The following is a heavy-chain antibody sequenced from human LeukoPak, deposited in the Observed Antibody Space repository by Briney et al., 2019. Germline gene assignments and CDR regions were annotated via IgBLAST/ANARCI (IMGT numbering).Heavy chain of an antibody. Sequence: PGGSLRLSCVASGFTLSAYWMSWIRQPPGKGLEWIGEINHSGSTNYNPSLKSRVTISVDTSKYQFSLKLSSVTAADTAVYYCARGGNSSSSAFDYWGQGTLVTVSS. J-gene: IGHJ4*02. CDR2: INHSGST. D-gene: IGHD6-6*01. CDR1: GFTLSAYW. V-gene: IGHV4-34*01. CDR3: ARGGNSSSSAFDY.